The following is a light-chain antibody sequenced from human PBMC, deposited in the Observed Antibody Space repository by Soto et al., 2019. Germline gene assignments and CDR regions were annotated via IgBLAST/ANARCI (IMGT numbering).Light chain of an antibody. J-gene: IGKJ4*01. CDR2: AAS. CDR1: QGINKW. V-gene: IGKV1-12*01. CDR3: QQANSFPPT. Sequence: DIQMTQSPSSVSASVGDRVTITCRASQGINKWLAWYQQKPGKAPKLLISAASSLRSGVPSRFSGSGSGTDFILTISSLQPEDFATYYCQQANSFPPTFGGGTKVDIK.